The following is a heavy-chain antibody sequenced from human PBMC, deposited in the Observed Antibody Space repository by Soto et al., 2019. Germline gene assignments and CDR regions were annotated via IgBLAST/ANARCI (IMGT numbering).Heavy chain of an antibody. CDR2: IWNDGGNK. CDR1: GFTFSSYA. CDR3: ARAYDFWSGIDY. Sequence: QVQLVESGGGLVQPGRSLRLSCAASGFTFSSYAMHWVRQAPGKGLDWVAVIWNDGGNKYYADSVQGRFTISRDNSKNTLYLQMNSLRAEDTALYYCARAYDFWSGIDYWGQGILVNVSS. D-gene: IGHD3-3*01. V-gene: IGHV3-33*01. J-gene: IGHJ4*02.